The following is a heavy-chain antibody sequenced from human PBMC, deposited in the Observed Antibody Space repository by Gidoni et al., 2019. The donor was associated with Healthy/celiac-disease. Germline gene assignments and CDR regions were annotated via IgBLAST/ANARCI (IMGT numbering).Heavy chain of an antibody. CDR3: ARGGRTPLIAAAGQTTRGGMDV. CDR1: GGSFSGYY. Sequence: QVQLQQWGAGLLKPSETLSLTCAVYGGSFSGYYWSWIRQPPGKGLEWIGEINHSGSTNYNPSLKSRVTISVDTSKNQFSLKLSSVTAADTAVYYCARGGRTPLIAAAGQTTRGGMDVWGQGTTVTVSS. D-gene: IGHD6-13*01. J-gene: IGHJ6*02. CDR2: INHSGST. V-gene: IGHV4-34*01.